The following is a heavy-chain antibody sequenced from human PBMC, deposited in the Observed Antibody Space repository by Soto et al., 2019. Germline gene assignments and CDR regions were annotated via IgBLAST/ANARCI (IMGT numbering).Heavy chain of an antibody. Sequence: QVQLVQSGAEVKKPGSSVKVSCKASGGTFSSYAISWVRQAPGQGLEWMGGIIPIFGTANYAQKFQGRVTITADEPPTTAYMELSSLRSEDTAVYYCARHRGYAEQQLVNFDYWGQGTLVTVSS. CDR3: ARHRGYAEQQLVNFDY. D-gene: IGHD6-13*01. CDR2: IIPIFGTA. CDR1: GGTFSSYA. J-gene: IGHJ4*02. V-gene: IGHV1-69*12.